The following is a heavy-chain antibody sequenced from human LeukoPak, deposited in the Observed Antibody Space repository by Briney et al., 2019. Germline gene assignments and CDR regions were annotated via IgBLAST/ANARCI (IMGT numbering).Heavy chain of an antibody. V-gene: IGHV1-8*01. CDR3: AISRIYSSSWHAFDI. D-gene: IGHD6-13*01. CDR1: GYTFTSYD. Sequence: ASVKVSCKASGYTFTSYDINWVRQATGQGLEWMGWINPNSGNTGYAQKFQGRVTMTRNTSISTAYMELSSLRSEDTAVYYCAISRIYSSSWHAFDIWGQGTMVTVSS. CDR2: INPNSGNT. J-gene: IGHJ3*02.